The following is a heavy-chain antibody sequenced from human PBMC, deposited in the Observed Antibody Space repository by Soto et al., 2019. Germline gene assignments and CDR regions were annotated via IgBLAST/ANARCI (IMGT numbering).Heavy chain of an antibody. Sequence: EVQLLESGGDLVQPGGSLRLSCATSGFTFSNCAMSWVRHTPGKGLEWVSGISGSGANTYNAESVKGRFTISRDNSMNTMNLQMNSLREDDTAVYYCAKDREYRGDNFWRGFEKWGQGTLVSVSS. CDR2: ISGSGANT. J-gene: IGHJ4*02. D-gene: IGHD2-2*01. CDR3: AKDREYRGDNFWRGFEK. V-gene: IGHV3-23*01. CDR1: GFTFSNCA.